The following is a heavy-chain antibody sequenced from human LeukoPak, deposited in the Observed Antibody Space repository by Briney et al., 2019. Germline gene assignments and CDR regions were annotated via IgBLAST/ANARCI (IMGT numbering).Heavy chain of an antibody. V-gene: IGHV3-30*02. D-gene: IGHD1-26*01. J-gene: IGHJ4*02. CDR3: AKGEVGAAAPGY. CDR1: GSTFSSYG. CDR2: IRYDGNNK. Sequence: GGSLRLSCAASGSTFSSYGMHWVRQAPGKGLEWVSFIRYDGNNKYYADSVKGRFTISRDNSKNTLYLQMNSLRAEDTAVYYCAKGEVGAAAPGYWGQGDLVTVSP.